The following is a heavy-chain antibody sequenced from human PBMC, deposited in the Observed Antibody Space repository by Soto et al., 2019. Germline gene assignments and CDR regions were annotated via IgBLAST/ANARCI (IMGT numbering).Heavy chain of an antibody. CDR2: LSRGGGTT. CDR3: AKDGQYRTDGFDV. Sequence: EAQLLESGGDWAQPGRSLRLSCAASGLTFSSHGMRWVRQAPGKGLEWIAGLSRGGGTTYYADSVKGRFTISRDNSKNTLDLIMNSLKVEDTALYYCAKDGQYRTDGFDVWGQGTMVTVSS. D-gene: IGHD6-6*01. V-gene: IGHV3-23*01. CDR1: GLTFSSHG. J-gene: IGHJ3*01.